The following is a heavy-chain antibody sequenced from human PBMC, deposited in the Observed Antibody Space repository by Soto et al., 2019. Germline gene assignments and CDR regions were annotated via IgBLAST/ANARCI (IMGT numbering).Heavy chain of an antibody. CDR3: AKDRVVGSTSREKDFDS. V-gene: IGHV3-21*01. Sequence: GGSLRLSCAASGFSISRYGMNWVRQAPGRGLEWVSSISSSSSYIYYADSVKGRFTLSRDNAKNSLYLQMNSLRAEDTAVYYCAKDRVVGSTSREKDFDSWGQGTLVTVSS. CDR2: ISSSSSYI. CDR1: GFSISRYG. J-gene: IGHJ4*02. D-gene: IGHD1-26*01.